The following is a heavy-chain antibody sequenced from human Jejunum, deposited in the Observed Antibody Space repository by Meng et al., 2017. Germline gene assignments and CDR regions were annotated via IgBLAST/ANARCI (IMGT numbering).Heavy chain of an antibody. D-gene: IGHD6-19*01. CDR1: GFTFEDHA. V-gene: IGHV3-9*01. Sequence: GGSLRLSCAASGFTFEDHAMHWVRQSRGKGLEWVSSISWNGDSMAYADSVRGRFTISRDNGRNSLYLEMSSLTTEDTALYFCTRDVSAVRAYYFDYWGQGDLVTVSS. CDR3: TRDVSAVRAYYFDY. J-gene: IGHJ4*02. CDR2: ISWNGDSM.